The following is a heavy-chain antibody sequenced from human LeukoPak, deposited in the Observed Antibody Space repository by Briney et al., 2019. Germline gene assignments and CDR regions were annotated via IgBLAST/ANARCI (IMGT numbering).Heavy chain of an antibody. Sequence: SVKVSCKASGGTFTSYAISWVRQAPGQGLEWMGGIIPIFGTANYAQKFQGRVTITTDESTSTAYMELSSLRSEDTAVYYCAREGRWLRTNPYFDYWGQGTLVTVSS. CDR1: GGTFTSYA. CDR2: IIPIFGTA. D-gene: IGHD5-24*01. V-gene: IGHV1-69*05. CDR3: AREGRWLRTNPYFDY. J-gene: IGHJ4*02.